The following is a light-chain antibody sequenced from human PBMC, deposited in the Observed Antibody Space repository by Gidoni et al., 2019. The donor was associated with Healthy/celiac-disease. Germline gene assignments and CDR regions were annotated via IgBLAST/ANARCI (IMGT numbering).Light chain of an antibody. CDR2: AAS. Sequence: DIQITQSPSSLSASVGDRVTITCRASQSISSHLNWYQQKPGKAPKLLIYAASSLQSGVPSRFSGSGSGTGFTLTISSLQPEDFATYYCQQSYSTPTWTFXQXTKVXIK. CDR3: QQSYSTPTWT. V-gene: IGKV1-39*01. CDR1: QSISSH. J-gene: IGKJ1*01.